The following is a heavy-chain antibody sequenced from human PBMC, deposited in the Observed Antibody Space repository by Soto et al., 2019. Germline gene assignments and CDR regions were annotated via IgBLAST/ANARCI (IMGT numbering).Heavy chain of an antibody. V-gene: IGHV3-23*01. J-gene: IGHJ4*02. CDR1: RFTFDNYV. Sequence: EVYLLDSGGGLVQPGGSLRVSCVASRFTFDNYVMSWVRQAPGKGLEWVSSISDSGGSTYYAGSVKGRFTISRDNSKNTLHLQMNSLRAEDTAVYYCTKGWLDYWGQGTLVTVSS. D-gene: IGHD2-15*01. CDR3: TKGWLDY. CDR2: ISDSGGST.